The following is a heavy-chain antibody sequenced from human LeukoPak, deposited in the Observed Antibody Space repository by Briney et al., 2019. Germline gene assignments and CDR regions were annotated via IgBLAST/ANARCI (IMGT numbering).Heavy chain of an antibody. CDR3: ARDRAQLWSFDY. CDR2: ISAYNGNT. Sequence: GSVKVSCKASGYTFTSYGISWVRQAPGQGLEWMGWISAYNGNTSYAQKFQGRVTMTRDTSTSTVYMELSSLRSEDTAVYYCARDRAQLWSFDYWGQGTLVTVSS. J-gene: IGHJ4*02. D-gene: IGHD5-18*01. V-gene: IGHV1-18*01. CDR1: GYTFTSYG.